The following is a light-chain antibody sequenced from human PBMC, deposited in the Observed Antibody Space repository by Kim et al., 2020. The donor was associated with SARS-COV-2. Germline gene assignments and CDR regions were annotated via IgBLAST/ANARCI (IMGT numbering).Light chain of an antibody. Sequence: SASVGDRVTITCRAGQSIGTYLSWYQQKPGKPPTLLIYHTSSLHSGVPSRFSGSGSGTVFTLTISSLQPADFATYYCLQTSTTPSFGPGTKVDIK. CDR1: QSIGTY. J-gene: IGKJ3*01. V-gene: IGKV1-39*01. CDR2: HTS. CDR3: LQTSTTPS.